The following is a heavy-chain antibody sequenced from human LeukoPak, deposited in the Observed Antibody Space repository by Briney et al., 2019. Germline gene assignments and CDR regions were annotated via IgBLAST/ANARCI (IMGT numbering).Heavy chain of an antibody. J-gene: IGHJ6*02. Sequence: GGSLRLSCAASGFQFSGFDMHWIRQAIGKGLEWVAASTAGDTFYPDSVRGRFTISRENAKNTLYLQTNSLRAGDAAVYYCARAVYGSGSPRCGLDVWGRGTTVTVSS. CDR1: GFQFSGFD. CDR2: STAGDT. D-gene: IGHD3-10*01. CDR3: ARAVYGSGSPRCGLDV. V-gene: IGHV3-13*01.